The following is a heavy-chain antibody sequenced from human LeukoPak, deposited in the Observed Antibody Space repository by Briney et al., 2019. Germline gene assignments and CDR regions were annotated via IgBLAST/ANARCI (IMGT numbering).Heavy chain of an antibody. CDR3: AKGPITIFGVVHFDY. Sequence: SGGSLRLSCAASGFTFSSYGMHWVRQAPGKGLEWVAFIRYDGNNRYYADSVKGRFTISRDNSKNTLYLQMNSLRAEDTAVYYCAKGPITIFGVVHFDYWGQGTLVTVSS. J-gene: IGHJ4*02. CDR2: IRYDGNNR. D-gene: IGHD3-3*01. CDR1: GFTFSSYG. V-gene: IGHV3-30*02.